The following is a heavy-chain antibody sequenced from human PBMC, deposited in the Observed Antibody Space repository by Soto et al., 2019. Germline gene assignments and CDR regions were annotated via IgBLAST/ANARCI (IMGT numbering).Heavy chain of an antibody. Sequence: EVQLLESGGDLMQPGGSLRLSCTASGFTFSTYAMMWVRQAPGKGLEWVSGISDRGGSTAYADPVKGRFTISRDNSRNTLFFQMNGLRAEDTALYYCAKDFGAPGVGATPDYWGQGTLVTVSS. CDR2: ISDRGGST. V-gene: IGHV3-23*01. CDR1: GFTFSTYA. CDR3: AKDFGAPGVGATPDY. J-gene: IGHJ4*02. D-gene: IGHD1-26*01.